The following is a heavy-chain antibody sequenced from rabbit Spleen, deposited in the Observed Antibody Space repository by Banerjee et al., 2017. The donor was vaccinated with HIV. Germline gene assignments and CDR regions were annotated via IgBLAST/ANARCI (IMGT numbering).Heavy chain of an antibody. CDR3: ARETSSGWGIVSFYFSL. Sequence: QSLEESGGDLVKPGASLTLTCTASGFSFSSSYYICWVRQAPGKGLGWVACIYAGSSGSTHYASWAKGRFTISKTSSTTVTLQMTSLTAADTATYFCARETSSGWGIVSFYFSLWGPGTLVTVS. J-gene: IGHJ4*01. CDR2: IYAGSSGST. D-gene: IGHD4-1*01. CDR1: GFSFSSSYY. V-gene: IGHV1S40*01.